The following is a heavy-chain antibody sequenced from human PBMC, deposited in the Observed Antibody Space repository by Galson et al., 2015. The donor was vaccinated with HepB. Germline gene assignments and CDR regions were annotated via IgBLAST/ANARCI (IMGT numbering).Heavy chain of an antibody. Sequence: SLRLSCAGSGFTFSSYAMTWVRQGPGKGLEWVSAITASGGTTYYADSVKGRFTISRDNSQNTVYMQLNSLRAEDTAIYYCARVHCGTTSCYTPHYYFGLDVWGQGTTVTVSS. CDR2: ITASGGTT. J-gene: IGHJ6*02. CDR1: GFTFSSYA. CDR3: ARVHCGTTSCYTPHYYFGLDV. V-gene: IGHV3-23*01. D-gene: IGHD2-2*02.